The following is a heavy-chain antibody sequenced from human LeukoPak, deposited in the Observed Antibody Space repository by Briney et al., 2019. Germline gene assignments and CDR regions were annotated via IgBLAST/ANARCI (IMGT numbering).Heavy chain of an antibody. V-gene: IGHV3-48*03. CDR1: GFTFSSYE. CDR2: ISIVGNTR. CDR3: ARELSGTTSYYFDY. D-gene: IGHD1-7*01. Sequence: GRSLTPSCAPSGFTFSSYEMNSVRQAPGKGLEWDSYISIVGNTRYYADSVKGRFTISRDNAKNTLYLQKNSLRDEDTAVYYCARELSGTTSYYFDYGGQGTLVTVSS. J-gene: IGHJ4*02.